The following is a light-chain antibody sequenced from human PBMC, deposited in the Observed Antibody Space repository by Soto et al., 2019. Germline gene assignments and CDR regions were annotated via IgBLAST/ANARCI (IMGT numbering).Light chain of an antibody. CDR3: HQGSNLPPLT. J-gene: IGKJ4*01. Sequence: EIVLTQSPATLSLSPGERATLSCRASQSVGGYLDWYQQKPGQAPRLLIYDASNRASGIPARFSGSGSGTDFTLTISLLEAENLAVYFCHQGSNLPPLTFGGGTKVEIK. V-gene: IGKV3-11*01. CDR2: DAS. CDR1: QSVGGY.